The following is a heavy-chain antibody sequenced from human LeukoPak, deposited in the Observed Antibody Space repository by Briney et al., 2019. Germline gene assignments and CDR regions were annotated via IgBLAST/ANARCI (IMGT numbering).Heavy chain of an antibody. V-gene: IGHV3-23*01. Sequence: PGGSLRLSCADSGFTFSGYWMNWVRQAPGKGLEWVSAISNNGGYTYYADSVQGRFTISRDNSKSTLCLQMNSLRAEDTAVYYCAKQLGYCSDGSCYFPYWGQGTLVTVSS. CDR1: GFTFSGYW. D-gene: IGHD2-15*01. CDR3: AKQLGYCSDGSCYFPY. CDR2: ISNNGGYT. J-gene: IGHJ4*02.